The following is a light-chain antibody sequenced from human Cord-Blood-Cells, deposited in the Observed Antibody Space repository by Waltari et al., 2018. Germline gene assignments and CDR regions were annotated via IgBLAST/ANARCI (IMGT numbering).Light chain of an antibody. J-gene: IGKJ3*01. Sequence: DIQMPQSPSSLSASVGDRVTITCRASQGISNYLAWYQQKPGKVPKLLIYAASTLQSGVPSRFSGSGSGTDFTLTISSLQPEDVATYYCQKYNSAPRGVTFGPGTKVDIK. V-gene: IGKV1-27*01. CDR1: QGISNY. CDR3: QKYNSAPRGVT. CDR2: AAS.